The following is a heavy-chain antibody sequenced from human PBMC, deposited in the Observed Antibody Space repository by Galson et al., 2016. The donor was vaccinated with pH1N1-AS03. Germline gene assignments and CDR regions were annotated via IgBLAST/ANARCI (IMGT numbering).Heavy chain of an antibody. CDR3: SKGVRYAFYAQFDR. V-gene: IGHV3-23*01. Sequence: SLRLSCAASGLTFSSYAMSWVRQTPGKGLEWVSAISGSGVTTYYVESVRGRFTISRDNSKTTVSLQMNSLSADDTAIYYCSKGVRYAFYAQFDRWGQGTLVTVSS. D-gene: IGHD2/OR15-2a*01. J-gene: IGHJ4*02. CDR1: GLTFSSYA. CDR2: ISGSGVTT.